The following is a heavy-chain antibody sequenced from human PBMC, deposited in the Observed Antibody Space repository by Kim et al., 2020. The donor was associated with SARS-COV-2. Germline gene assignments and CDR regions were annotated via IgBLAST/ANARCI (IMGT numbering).Heavy chain of an antibody. V-gene: IGHV3-30*04. CDR2: ISNDGSNK. D-gene: IGHD6-13*01. CDR1: GFTFSSYA. J-gene: IGHJ4*02. CDR3: ARPYSSSWYGPDY. Sequence: GGSLRLSCAASGFTFSSYAMHWVRQAPGKGLEWVAVISNDGSNKYYADSVKGRFTISRDNSKNTLYLQMNSLRAEDTAVYYCARPYSSSWYGPDYWGQGTLVTVSS.